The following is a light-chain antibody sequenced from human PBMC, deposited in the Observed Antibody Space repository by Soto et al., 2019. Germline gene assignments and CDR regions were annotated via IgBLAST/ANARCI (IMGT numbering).Light chain of an antibody. CDR1: QSVSSN. CDR2: SAS. V-gene: IGKV3-15*01. Sequence: EIVMTQSPATLSVSPGERATLSCRASQSVSSNLAWHQQKPGQAPRLLIYSASTRATGTPARFSRSGSGTEFTLTISSLLSEDIAVYYCQQYDIWPITFGQGTRLEIK. CDR3: QQYDIWPIT. J-gene: IGKJ5*01.